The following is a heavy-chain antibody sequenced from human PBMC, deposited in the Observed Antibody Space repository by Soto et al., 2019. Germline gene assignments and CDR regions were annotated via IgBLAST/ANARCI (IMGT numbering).Heavy chain of an antibody. D-gene: IGHD5-18*01. CDR2: FIPIFGTA. Sequence: QVQLVQSGAEVQKPGSSVKVSCRAARGSFSASGFSWVRQAPGQGLEWVGGFIPIFGTANYAPKFQDRVTMTADESTSTVYMALSSLKSEDTAMYYCARSGYRYGPNIDWGQGTLVTVSS. V-gene: IGHV1-69*01. CDR3: ARSGYRYGPNID. CDR1: RGSFSASG. J-gene: IGHJ4*02.